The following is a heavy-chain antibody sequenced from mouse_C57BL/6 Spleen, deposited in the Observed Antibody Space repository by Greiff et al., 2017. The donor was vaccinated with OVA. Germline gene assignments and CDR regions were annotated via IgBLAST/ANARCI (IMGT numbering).Heavy chain of an antibody. CDR2: IFPGSGST. V-gene: IGHV1-75*01. CDR1: GYTFTDYY. CDR3: ARGAFYYYGSSPYYFDY. Sequence: QVQLQQSGPELVKPGASVKISCKASGYTFTDYYINWVKQRPGQGLEWIGWIFPGSGSTYYNEKFKGKATLTVDKSSSTAYMLLSSLTSEDSAFYFCARGAFYYYGSSPYYFDYWGQGTTLTVSS. J-gene: IGHJ2*01. D-gene: IGHD1-1*01.